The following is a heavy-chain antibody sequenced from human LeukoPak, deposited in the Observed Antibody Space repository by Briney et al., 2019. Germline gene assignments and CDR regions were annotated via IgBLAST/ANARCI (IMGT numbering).Heavy chain of an antibody. D-gene: IGHD3-10*01. CDR3: TKALKPTTKVQGYFDF. CDR2: IDNGGSDT. Sequence: GGSLRLSCAASGFTFTNYWMHWVRQVPGKGLVWVSRIDNGGSDTSHADSVKGRFTISRDNAKNSLYLQMNSLRPEDTALYYCTKALKPTTKVQGYFDFWGQGTLVTVSS. V-gene: IGHV3-74*01. J-gene: IGHJ4*02. CDR1: GFTFTNYW.